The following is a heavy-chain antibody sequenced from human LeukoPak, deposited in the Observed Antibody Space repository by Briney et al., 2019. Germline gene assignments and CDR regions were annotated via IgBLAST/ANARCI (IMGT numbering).Heavy chain of an antibody. J-gene: IGHJ4*02. CDR2: INPSGGST. Sequence: ASVKVSCKASGYTFTSYYMHWVRQAPGQGLEWMGIINPSGGSTSYAQKFQGRVTMTRDTSTSTVYMELSSLRSEDTAVYYCAAVSSGYDFDYWGQGTLVTVSS. V-gene: IGHV1-46*01. CDR1: GYTFTSYY. D-gene: IGHD5-12*01. CDR3: AAVSSGYDFDY.